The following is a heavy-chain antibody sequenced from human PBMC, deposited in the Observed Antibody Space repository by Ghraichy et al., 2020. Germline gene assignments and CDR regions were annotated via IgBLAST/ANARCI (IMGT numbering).Heavy chain of an antibody. J-gene: IGHJ6*02. D-gene: IGHD4-11*01. CDR1: GFTFSSYG. CDR3: ARSTPTYSNYAYYYYYGMDV. V-gene: IGHV3-33*01. Sequence: LSLTCAASGFTFSSYGMHWVRQAPGKGLEWVAVIWYDGSNKYYADSVKGRFTISRDNSKNTLYLQMNSLRAEDTAVYYCARSTPTYSNYAYYYYYGMDVWGQGTTVTVSS. CDR2: IWYDGSNK.